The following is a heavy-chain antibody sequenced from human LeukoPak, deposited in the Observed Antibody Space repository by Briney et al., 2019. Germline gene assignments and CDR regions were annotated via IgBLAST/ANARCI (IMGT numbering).Heavy chain of an antibody. CDR3: AAEVVVVAATSDAFDI. CDR1: GFTFTSSA. J-gene: IGHJ3*02. D-gene: IGHD2-15*01. V-gene: IGHV1-58*01. Sequence: EASVKVSCKASGFTFTSSAVQWVRQARGQRLEWIGWIVVGSGNTNYAQKFQERVTITRDMSTSTAYMELSSLRSEDTAVYYCAAEVVVVAATSDAFDIWGQGTMVTVSS. CDR2: IVVGSGNT.